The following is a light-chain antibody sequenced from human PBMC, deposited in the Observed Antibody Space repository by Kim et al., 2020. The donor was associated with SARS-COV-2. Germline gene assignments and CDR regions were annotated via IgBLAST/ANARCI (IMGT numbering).Light chain of an antibody. CDR1: NIVSKR. J-gene: IGLJ3*02. CDR3: QVWDSSSDHWV. CDR2: YDS. Sequence: APVKTARMTWWGNNIVSKRMHWYQQKPGQAPVLVIDYDSDRPSGIPERFSGSNSGNTATLTFSRVEAGDEADYYCQVWDSSSDHWVFGGGTQLTVL. V-gene: IGLV3-21*04.